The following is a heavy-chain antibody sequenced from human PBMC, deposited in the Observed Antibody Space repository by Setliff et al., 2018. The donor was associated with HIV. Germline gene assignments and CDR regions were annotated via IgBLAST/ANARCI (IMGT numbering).Heavy chain of an antibody. CDR1: GFTFSSYA. Sequence: PGGSLRLSCAASGFTFSSYAMSWVRQAPGKGLEWVSSISSSSSYIYYADSVKGRFTISRDNSKNTLYLQMSSLRAEDTAVYYCVKARVDGDYYYYYYMDAWGKGTTVTVSS. D-gene: IGHD4-17*01. CDR3: VKARVDGDYYYYYYMDA. CDR2: ISSSSSYI. V-gene: IGHV3-21*01. J-gene: IGHJ6*03.